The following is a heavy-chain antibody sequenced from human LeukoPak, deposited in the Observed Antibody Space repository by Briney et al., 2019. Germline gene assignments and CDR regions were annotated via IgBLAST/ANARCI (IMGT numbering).Heavy chain of an antibody. CDR1: GGSISSGGYY. V-gene: IGHV4-31*03. CDR3: ARVLLPTPGELFGGFDP. Sequence: SETLSLTCTVSGGSISSGGYYWSWIRQHPGKGLEWIGYIYYSGSTYYNPSLKSRVTISVDTSKNQFSLKPSSVTAADTAVYYCARVLLPTPGELFGGFDPWGQGTLVTVSS. D-gene: IGHD3-10*01. J-gene: IGHJ5*02. CDR2: IYYSGST.